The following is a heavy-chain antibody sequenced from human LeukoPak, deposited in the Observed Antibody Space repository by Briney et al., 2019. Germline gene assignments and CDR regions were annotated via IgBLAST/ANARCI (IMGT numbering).Heavy chain of an antibody. CDR3: ARHTAMVTGFDY. J-gene: IGHJ4*02. CDR1: GGSISSSSYY. D-gene: IGHD5-18*01. V-gene: IGHV4-39*01. CDR2: IYYSGST. Sequence: SETLSLTCTVSGGSISSSSYYWGWIRQPPGKGREWIGSIYYSGSTYYNPSPKSRVTISVDMSKNQFSLKLSSVTAADTAVYYCARHTAMVTGFDYWGQGTLVTVSS.